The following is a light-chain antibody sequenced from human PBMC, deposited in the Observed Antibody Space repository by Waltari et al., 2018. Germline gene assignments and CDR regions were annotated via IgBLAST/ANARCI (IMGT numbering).Light chain of an antibody. J-gene: IGKJ1*01. V-gene: IGKV3-20*01. CDR2: HAS. CDR1: QSIGIY. Sequence: IVLTQSPGTLSLSPGERATLPCRASQSIGIYLAWYQQKSGQAPRLLIYHASSRATGIPDRFSGSGSGTDFSLTISRLEPEDFAVYYCQNYERLPATFGQGTKVEIK. CDR3: QNYERLPAT.